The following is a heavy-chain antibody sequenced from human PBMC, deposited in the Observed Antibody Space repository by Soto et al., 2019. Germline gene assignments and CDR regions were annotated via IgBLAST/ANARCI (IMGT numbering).Heavy chain of an antibody. Sequence: GSLRLSCAASGFTFSSYAMSWVRQAPGKGMEWVAAISGSGSSKYYADSVKGRFTISRDNSKNTLYLQMNSLRAEDTAVYYCAKGPRGVDAFDIWGQGTMVTVSS. CDR1: GFTFSSYA. CDR3: AKGPRGVDAFDI. V-gene: IGHV3-23*01. J-gene: IGHJ3*02. CDR2: ISGSGSSK. D-gene: IGHD3-10*01.